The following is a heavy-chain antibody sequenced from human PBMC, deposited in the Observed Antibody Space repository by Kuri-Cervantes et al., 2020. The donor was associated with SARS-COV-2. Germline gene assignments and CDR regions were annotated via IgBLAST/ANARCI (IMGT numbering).Heavy chain of an antibody. CDR1: GGSFGGYY. V-gene: IGHV4-34*01. CDR2: INHSGST. J-gene: IGHJ6*02. D-gene: IGHD6-6*01. CDR3: TRSHYSTSRFFYYSLDV. Sequence: GSLRLSCAVYGGSFGGYYWSWIRQPPGKGLEWIGEINHSGSTNYNPSLKSRVTISVDRSKTQFSLRLTSVTAADTAVYHCTRSHYSTSRFFYYSLDVWGQGTTVTVSS.